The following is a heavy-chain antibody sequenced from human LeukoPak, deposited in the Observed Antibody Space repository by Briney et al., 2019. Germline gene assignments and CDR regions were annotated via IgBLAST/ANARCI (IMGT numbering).Heavy chain of an antibody. Sequence: GGSLRLSCAASGFTVDDYGMSWVRQAPGKGLEWVSGINWNGGSTGYADSVRGRFTISRDNAKNSLDLQMNSLRAEDTAVYYCARDPENLFTMIVHDVFNIWGQGTMVTVSS. V-gene: IGHV3-20*04. D-gene: IGHD3-22*01. CDR2: INWNGGST. J-gene: IGHJ3*02. CDR1: GFTVDDYG. CDR3: ARDPENLFTMIVHDVFNI.